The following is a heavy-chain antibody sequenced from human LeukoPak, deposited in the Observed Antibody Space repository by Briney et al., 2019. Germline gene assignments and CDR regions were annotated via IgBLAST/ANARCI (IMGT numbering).Heavy chain of an antibody. CDR2: INPNSGGT. CDR1: GYTFTGYY. CDR3: ARNRLVPAAIHPNILFDA. J-gene: IGHJ5*01. Sequence: ASVKASCKASGYTFTGYYMHWVRQAPGPGLEWMGWINPNSGGTNYAQKFQGRVTMTRDTSISTAYMELSRLRSDDTAVYYWARNRLVPAAIHPNILFDAWGEGTLVTVS. D-gene: IGHD2-2*01. V-gene: IGHV1-2*02.